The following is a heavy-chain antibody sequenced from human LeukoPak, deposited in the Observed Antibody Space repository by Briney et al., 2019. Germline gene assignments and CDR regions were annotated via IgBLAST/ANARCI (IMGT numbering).Heavy chain of an antibody. D-gene: IGHD3-22*01. CDR2: ISGSGGST. Sequence: GGSLRLSCAASGFTFSSYAMSWVRQAPGKGPEWVSAISGSGGSTYYADSVKGRFTISRDNSKSTLYLQMNSLRAEDTAVYYCAKGVYYYDSSGYYYFDYWGQGTLVTVSS. CDR3: AKGVYYYDSSGYYYFDY. J-gene: IGHJ4*02. V-gene: IGHV3-23*01. CDR1: GFTFSSYA.